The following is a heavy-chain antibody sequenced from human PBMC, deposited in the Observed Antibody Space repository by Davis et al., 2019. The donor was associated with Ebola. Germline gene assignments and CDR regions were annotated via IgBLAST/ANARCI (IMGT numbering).Heavy chain of an antibody. Sequence: PSETLSLTCAVYGGSFSGYYWSWIRQPPGKGLEWIGEINHSGSTNYNPSLKSRVTISVDTSKNQFSLKLSSVTAADTAVYYCARGPYCGGDCYYYGMDVWGQGTTVTVSS. CDR1: GGSFSGYY. V-gene: IGHV4-34*01. J-gene: IGHJ6*01. CDR3: ARGPYCGGDCYYYGMDV. D-gene: IGHD2-21*01. CDR2: INHSGST.